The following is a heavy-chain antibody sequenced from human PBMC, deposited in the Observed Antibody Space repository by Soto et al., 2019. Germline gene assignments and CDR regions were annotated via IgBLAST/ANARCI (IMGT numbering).Heavy chain of an antibody. V-gene: IGHV4-34*01. J-gene: IGHJ5*02. D-gene: IGHD2-2*01. Sequence: SETLSLTCAVYGGSFSGYYWSWIRQPPGKGLEWIGEINHSGSTNYNPSLKSRVTISVDTSKNQFSLKLSSVTAADTAVYYCARRYKGPVVVPAAIEDWFDPWGQGTLVTVSS. CDR3: ARRYKGPVVVPAAIEDWFDP. CDR2: INHSGST. CDR1: GGSFSGYY.